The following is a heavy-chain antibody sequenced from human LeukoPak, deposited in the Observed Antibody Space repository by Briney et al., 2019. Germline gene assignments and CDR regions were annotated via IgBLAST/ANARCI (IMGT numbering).Heavy chain of an antibody. Sequence: PGRSLRLSCAASGFTDSSNYMSWVRQAPGKGLEWVSVIYSGGSTYYADSVKGRFTISRDNSKNTLYLQMNSLRAEDTAVYYCARYSSGYYAFDYWGQGTLVTVSS. D-gene: IGHD3-22*01. V-gene: IGHV3-66*01. CDR3: ARYSSGYYAFDY. CDR2: IYSGGST. J-gene: IGHJ4*02. CDR1: GFTDSSNY.